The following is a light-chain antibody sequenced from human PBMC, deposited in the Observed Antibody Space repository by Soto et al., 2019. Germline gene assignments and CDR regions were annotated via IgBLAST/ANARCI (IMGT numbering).Light chain of an antibody. CDR1: QTISYTSINKTY. CDR3: QQYFSYPLT. CDR2: WAS. J-gene: IGKJ4*01. V-gene: IGKV4-1*01. Sequence: DIVMTQSPDSLAVSLGEMATISCKSSQTISYTSINKTYLAWYQQRPGQPPKLLIYWASIRGSGVPGRLSGSGFGTDFTLTISSLQTEDVAVYYCQQYFSYPLTFGGGTKVEVK.